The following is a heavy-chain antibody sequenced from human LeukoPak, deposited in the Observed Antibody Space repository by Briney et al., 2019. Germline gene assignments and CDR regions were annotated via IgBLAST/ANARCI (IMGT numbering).Heavy chain of an antibody. J-gene: IGHJ6*03. CDR2: ISGSGGST. V-gene: IGHV3-23*01. CDR3: AKGPDYGFYYYMDV. D-gene: IGHD4-17*01. Sequence: GGSLRLSCAASGLTFSSYAMSWVRQAPGKGLEWVSAISGSGGSTYYADSVKGRFTISRDNSKNTLYLQMNSLRAEDTAVYYCAKGPDYGFYYYMDVWGKGTTVTVSS. CDR1: GLTFSSYA.